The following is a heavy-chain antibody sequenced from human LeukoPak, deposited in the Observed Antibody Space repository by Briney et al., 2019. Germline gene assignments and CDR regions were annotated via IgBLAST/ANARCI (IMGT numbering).Heavy chain of an antibody. D-gene: IGHD6-13*01. V-gene: IGHV1-18*01. Sequence: ASVKVSCKASGYTFTSYDINWVRQAPGQGLEWMGWINAYNGNTDYAQRVQGRVTMTTDTSTSTAYMEVRSLRSDDTAVYYCARDRHIAAAVYYYYMDVWGKGTPVTVSS. CDR3: ARDRHIAAAVYYYYMDV. J-gene: IGHJ6*03. CDR1: GYTFTSYD. CDR2: INAYNGNT.